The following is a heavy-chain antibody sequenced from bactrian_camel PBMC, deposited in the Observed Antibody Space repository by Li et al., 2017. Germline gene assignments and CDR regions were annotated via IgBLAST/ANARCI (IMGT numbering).Heavy chain of an antibody. CDR2: IFTHGRTT. V-gene: IGHV3S54*01. D-gene: IGHD5*01. Sequence: HVQLVESGGDSVQAGGSLRLSCLASGEYKRTCIGWFRQGPGREREGVATIFTHGRTTYYVDSVKGRFTIFLDNAKNTLDLQLNSLKPEDTAMYYCAADSSLVCLGAGWARTERYATWGQGTQVTVS. CDR1: GEYKRTC. CDR3: AADSSLVCLGAGWARTERYAT. J-gene: IGHJ6*01.